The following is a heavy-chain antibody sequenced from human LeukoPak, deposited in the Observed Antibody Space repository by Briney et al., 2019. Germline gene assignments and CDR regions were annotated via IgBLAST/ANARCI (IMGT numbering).Heavy chain of an antibody. CDR3: ARDFESSTSWFDY. J-gene: IGHJ4*02. D-gene: IGHD2-2*01. CDR2: ISGYNGKT. V-gene: IGHV1-18*01. CDR1: GYTFTNYG. Sequence: ASVKVSCKASGYTFTNYGINWVRQAPGQGLEWMGWISGYNGKTNYAQKLQGRVTMTTDASTSTAYMELRNLRSDDTAVYYCARDFESSTSWFDYWGQGALVTVSS.